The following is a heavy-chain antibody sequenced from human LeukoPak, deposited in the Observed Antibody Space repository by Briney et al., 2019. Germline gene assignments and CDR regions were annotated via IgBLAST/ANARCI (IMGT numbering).Heavy chain of an antibody. D-gene: IGHD3-10*01. Sequence: PGGSLRLSCAASGFSFNFYTMNWVRQAPRKGLEWVSYISTTSSPIYYADSVKGRFTVSRDNAKDTLYLQMNSLRVEDTAVYYCVRDRNYDGSGNYPAFDYWGQGILVTVSS. CDR1: GFSFNFYT. J-gene: IGHJ4*02. V-gene: IGHV3-48*04. CDR2: ISTTSSPI. CDR3: VRDRNYDGSGNYPAFDY.